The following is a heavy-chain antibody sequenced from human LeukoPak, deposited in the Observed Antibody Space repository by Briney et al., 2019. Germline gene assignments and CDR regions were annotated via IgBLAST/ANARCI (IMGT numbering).Heavy chain of an antibody. CDR3: AKAFRAGGIRGVTHYYYGMDV. CDR1: GFTFDDYT. CDR2: ISWDGGST. V-gene: IGHV3-43*01. J-gene: IGHJ6*02. Sequence: GGSLRLSCAASGFTFDDYTMHWVRRAPGKGLEWVSLISWDGGSTYYADSVKGRFTISRDNSKNSLYLQMNSLRTEDTALYYCAKAFRAGGIRGVTHYYYGMDVWGQGTTVTVSS. D-gene: IGHD3-10*01.